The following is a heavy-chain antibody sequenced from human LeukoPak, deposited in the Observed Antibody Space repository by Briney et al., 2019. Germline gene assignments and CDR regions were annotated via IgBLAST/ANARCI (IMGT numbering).Heavy chain of an antibody. CDR3: ARGLGIAAAGRRFDY. V-gene: IGHV4-34*01. Sequence: PSETLSFTCAVYGGSFSGYYWSWIRQPPGKGLEWIGEINHSGSTNYNPSLKSRVTISVDTSKKQFSLKLSSVTAADTAVYYCARGLGIAAAGRRFDYWGQGTLVTVSS. J-gene: IGHJ4*02. CDR1: GGSFSGYY. D-gene: IGHD6-13*01. CDR2: INHSGST.